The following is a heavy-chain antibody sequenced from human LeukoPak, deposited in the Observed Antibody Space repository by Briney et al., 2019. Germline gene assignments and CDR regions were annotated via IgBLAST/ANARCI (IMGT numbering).Heavy chain of an antibody. D-gene: IGHD5-12*01. V-gene: IGHV3-30*02. CDR2: IRYDGSKK. Sequence: GGSLRLSCAESRFTFSSYSMHWVGQAPAKELEWVAFIRYDGSKKYYADSVKGRFTISRDNSKNTLYLQMNSLRAEDTAVYYCAKDLGYSGYDPLGLWGQGTLVTVSS. J-gene: IGHJ4*02. CDR3: AKDLGYSGYDPLGL. CDR1: RFTFSSYS.